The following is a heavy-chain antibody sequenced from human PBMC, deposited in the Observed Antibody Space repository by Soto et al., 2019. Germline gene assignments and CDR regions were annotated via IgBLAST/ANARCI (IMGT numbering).Heavy chain of an antibody. CDR1: GYKFSTYA. D-gene: IGHD3-9*01. V-gene: IGHV1-18*01. J-gene: IGHJ5*02. Sequence: QLQLTQYGGEARKPGASVRVSCAASGYKFSTYAISSLRQAPGQGLEWMGLITPNSGYTNYAQKFQGRLILTTDIPSSTAYMELTSLRYDDTAIYYCATSYDTGFDPWGQGTLVSVS. CDR3: ATSYDTGFDP. CDR2: ITPNSGYT.